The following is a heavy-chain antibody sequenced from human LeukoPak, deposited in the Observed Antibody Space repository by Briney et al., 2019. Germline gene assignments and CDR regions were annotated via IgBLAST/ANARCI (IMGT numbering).Heavy chain of an antibody. CDR2: IIPILGIA. Sequence: GASVKVSCKASGGTFSSYAISWVRQAPGQGLEWMGRIIPILGIANYAQKFQGRVTITADKSTSTAYMELSSLRSEDTAVYYCARTTYAAAGPFFYWGQGTLVTVSS. CDR3: ARTTYAAAGPFFY. CDR1: GGTFSSYA. D-gene: IGHD6-13*01. V-gene: IGHV1-69*04. J-gene: IGHJ4*02.